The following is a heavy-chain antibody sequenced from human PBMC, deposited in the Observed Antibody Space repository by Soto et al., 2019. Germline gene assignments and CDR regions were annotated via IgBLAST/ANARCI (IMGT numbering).Heavy chain of an antibody. Sequence: EVQLVRSGGGSVQPGGSLSLSCAASGFTFTNYWMHWVRQVPGKGLVWVSRIDGVGTGTSYSDSVRGRFTISRDNAENTLSLQKHSLRAEDTAVYYCTTVFEYWCQGTLVSFSS. J-gene: IGHJ4*02. CDR3: TTVFEY. CDR2: IDGVGTGT. V-gene: IGHV3-74*01. CDR1: GFTFTNYW.